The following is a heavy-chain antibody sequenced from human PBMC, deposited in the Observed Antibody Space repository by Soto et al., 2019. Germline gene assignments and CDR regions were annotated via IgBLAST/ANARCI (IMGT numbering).Heavy chain of an antibody. Sequence: QVQLQESGPGLVKPSETLSLTCTVSGGSISSYYWSWIRQPPGKGLEWIGYIYYSGSTNYNPSPKSRVTISVDTSKNQFSLKLSSVTAADTAVYYCARDRGHEFYYYGMDVWGQGTTVTVSS. V-gene: IGHV4-59*01. CDR2: IYYSGST. D-gene: IGHD3-10*01. CDR3: ARDRGHEFYYYGMDV. CDR1: GGSISSYY. J-gene: IGHJ6*02.